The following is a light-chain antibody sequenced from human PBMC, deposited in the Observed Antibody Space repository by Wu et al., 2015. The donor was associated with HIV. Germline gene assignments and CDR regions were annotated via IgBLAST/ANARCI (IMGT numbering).Light chain of an antibody. Sequence: EIVMTQSPATLSVSPGERATLSCRASQSVSSNLAWYQQKPGQAPRLLIFDASTRAAGIPARFSGSGSGAEFTLTITSMQSEDFAVYYCQQYSNWPGTFGPGTKVDIK. J-gene: IGKJ3*01. CDR3: QQYSNWPGT. V-gene: IGKV3-15*01. CDR2: DAS. CDR1: QSVSSN.